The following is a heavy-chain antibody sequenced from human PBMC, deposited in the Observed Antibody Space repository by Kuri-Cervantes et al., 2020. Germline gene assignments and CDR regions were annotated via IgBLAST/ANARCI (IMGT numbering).Heavy chain of an antibody. CDR1: GGSISSYY. CDR3: ARIRNWFDP. J-gene: IGHJ5*02. Sequence: ESLKISCTVSGGSISSYYWSWIRRPAGKGLEWIGRIYTSGSTNYNPSLKSRVTISVDTSKNQFSLKLSSVTAADTAVYYCARIRNWFDPWGQGTLVTVSS. CDR2: IYTSGST. V-gene: IGHV4-4*07. D-gene: IGHD3-16*01.